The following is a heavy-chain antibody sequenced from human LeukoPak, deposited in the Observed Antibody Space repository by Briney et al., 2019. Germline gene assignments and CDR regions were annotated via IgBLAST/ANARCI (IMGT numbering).Heavy chain of an antibody. V-gene: IGHV4-59*01. J-gene: IGHJ5*02. CDR2: IYYSGST. D-gene: IGHD3-16*02. CDR3: ARGSYDYVWGSYRSWWFDP. Sequence: SETLSLTCNVSGGSISSYYWSWIRQPPGKGLEWIGYIYYSGSTNYNPSLRGRVTISVDTSKNQFSLKLISVTAADTAVYYCARGSYDYVWGSYRSWWFDPWGQGTLVTVSS. CDR1: GGSISSYY.